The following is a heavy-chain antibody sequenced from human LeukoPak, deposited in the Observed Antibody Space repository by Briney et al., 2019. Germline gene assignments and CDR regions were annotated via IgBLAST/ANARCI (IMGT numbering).Heavy chain of an antibody. V-gene: IGHV1-8*03. CDR2: MNPNSGNT. Sequence: GASVKVSCKASGYTFTSYDINWVRQATGQGLEWMGWMNPNSGNTGYAQKFQGRVTITRNTSISTAYMELSSLRSEDTAVYYCARGVAAPYYYYMDVWGKGTTVTVSS. CDR3: ARGVAAPYYYYMDV. D-gene: IGHD2-15*01. J-gene: IGHJ6*03. CDR1: GYTFTSYD.